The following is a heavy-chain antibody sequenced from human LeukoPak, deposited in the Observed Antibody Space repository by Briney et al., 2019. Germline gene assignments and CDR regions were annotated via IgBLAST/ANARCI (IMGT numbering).Heavy chain of an antibody. V-gene: IGHV3-9*01. D-gene: IGHD3-22*01. Sequence: GGSLRLSCAASGFTFDDYAMHWVRQAPGKGLEWVSGISWNSGSIGYADSVKGRFTISRDNAKDSLYLQMNSLRAEDTALYYCAKDRRYYDSSGNFDYWGQGTLVTVSS. J-gene: IGHJ4*02. CDR3: AKDRRYYDSSGNFDY. CDR1: GFTFDDYA. CDR2: ISWNSGSI.